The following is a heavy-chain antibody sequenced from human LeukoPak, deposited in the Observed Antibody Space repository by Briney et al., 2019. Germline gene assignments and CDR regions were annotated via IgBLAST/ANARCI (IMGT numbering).Heavy chain of an antibody. V-gene: IGHV1-2*02. D-gene: IGHD2-8*02. J-gene: IGHJ3*02. CDR3: ARNFRGGVNTLDAFDI. Sequence: SVNVSCKACVYTFTCYYMHWVGQAAGQGGDGMGWINPNSGVANYAQKFQGRVTMTTDTSISTPYMELSRLRSDDTAVYYCARNFRGGVNTLDAFDIWGQGTMVTVSS. CDR1: VYTFTCYY. CDR2: INPNSGVA.